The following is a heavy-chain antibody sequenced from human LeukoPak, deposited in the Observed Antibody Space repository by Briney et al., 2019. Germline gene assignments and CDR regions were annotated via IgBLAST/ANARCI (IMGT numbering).Heavy chain of an antibody. D-gene: IGHD4-23*01. CDR1: GGSVTSGGYY. CDR2: IYYRGNT. Sequence: SETLSLTCTVSGGSVTSGGYYWGWIRQLPGKGLEWVGYIYYRGNTYYNLSLKSRVSISLDTSKNQFSLKLSSVTAADTAVYYCARGSGGNPPGQFDYWGQGTLVTVSS. J-gene: IGHJ4*02. CDR3: ARGSGGNPPGQFDY. V-gene: IGHV4-31*03.